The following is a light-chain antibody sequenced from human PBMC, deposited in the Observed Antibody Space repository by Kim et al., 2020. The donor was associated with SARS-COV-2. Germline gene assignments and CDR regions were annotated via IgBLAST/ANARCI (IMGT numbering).Light chain of an antibody. J-gene: IGLJ3*02. V-gene: IGLV2-8*01. CDR2: EVS. Sequence: QSALTQPPSASGSPGQSVTLSCTRTSSGVGGYNYVSWYQQYPGKAPKLIIYEVSKRPSGVPDRFPGSKSGNTASLTVSGLQAEDEADYYCSSYTGSDSWVFGGGTQLTVL. CDR1: SSGVGGYNY. CDR3: SSYTGSDSWV.